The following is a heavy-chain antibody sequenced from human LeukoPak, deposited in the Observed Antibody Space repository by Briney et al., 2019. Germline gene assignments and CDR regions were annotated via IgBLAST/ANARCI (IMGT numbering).Heavy chain of an antibody. J-gene: IGHJ6*04. CDR2: IIPIFGTA. CDR1: GGTFSSYA. V-gene: IGHV1-69*06. Sequence: GASVKVSCKASGGTFSSYAISWVRQAPGQGLEWMGGIIPIFGTANYAQKFQGGVTITADKSTSTAYMELSSLRSEDTAVYYCASGTDTAMGDYGMDVWGKGTTVTVSS. D-gene: IGHD5-18*01. CDR3: ASGTDTAMGDYGMDV.